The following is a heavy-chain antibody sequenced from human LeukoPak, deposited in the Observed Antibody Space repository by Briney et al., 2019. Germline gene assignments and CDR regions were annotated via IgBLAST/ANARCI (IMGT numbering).Heavy chain of an antibody. J-gene: IGHJ5*02. CDR2: MSPNSGNT. D-gene: IGHD3-22*01. V-gene: IGHV1-8*01. Sequence: GASVKVSCKASGYTFTSYDINWVRQATGQGLEWMGWMSPNSGNTGYAQKFQGRVTMTRNTSISTAYMELSSLRSEDTAVYYCARGGYDSSGYYYDWFDPWGQGTLVTVSA. CDR1: GYTFTSYD. CDR3: ARGGYDSSGYYYDWFDP.